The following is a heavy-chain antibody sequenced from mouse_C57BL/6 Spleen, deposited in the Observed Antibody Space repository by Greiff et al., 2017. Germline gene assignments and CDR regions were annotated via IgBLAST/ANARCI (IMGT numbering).Heavy chain of an antibody. CDR2: IDPEDGET. CDR3: AEVVAPYWYFDV. Sequence: EVQLQQSGAELVKPGASVKLSCTASGFNIKDYYMHWVKQRPEQGLEWIGRIDPEDGETKYAPKIQGKATITADTSSNTAYLQLSSLTSEDTAVYYCAEVVAPYWYFDVWGTGTTVTVSS. D-gene: IGHD1-1*01. V-gene: IGHV14-2*01. J-gene: IGHJ1*03. CDR1: GFNIKDYY.